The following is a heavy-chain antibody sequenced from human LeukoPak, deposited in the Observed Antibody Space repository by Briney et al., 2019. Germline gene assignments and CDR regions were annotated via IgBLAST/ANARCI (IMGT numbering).Heavy chain of an antibody. J-gene: IGHJ4*02. CDR1: GFTFTNYG. Sequence: PGGSLRLSCAASGFTFTNYGMHWVRQAPGKGLEWVAVISYDGSNKYYADSVKGRFTISRDNSKNTLYLQMNSLRAEDTAVYYCAKDRTSVGATRYFDYWGPGTLVTVSS. CDR3: AKDRTSVGATRYFDY. CDR2: ISYDGSNK. D-gene: IGHD1-26*01. V-gene: IGHV3-30*18.